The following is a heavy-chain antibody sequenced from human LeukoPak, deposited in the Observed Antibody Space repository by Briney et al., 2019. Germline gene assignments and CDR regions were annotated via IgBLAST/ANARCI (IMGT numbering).Heavy chain of an antibody. J-gene: IGHJ4*02. CDR1: GFTFDDYA. D-gene: IGHD3-22*01. CDR3: AKGHMGDSSGYYSFDY. CDR2: ISWNSGSI. V-gene: IGHV3-9*01. Sequence: PGRSLRLSCAASGFTFDDYAMHWVRQAPGKGLEWVSGISWNSGSIGYADSVKGRFTISRDNAKNSLYLQMNSLRAEDTALYYCAKGHMGDSSGYYSFDYWGQGTLVTVPS.